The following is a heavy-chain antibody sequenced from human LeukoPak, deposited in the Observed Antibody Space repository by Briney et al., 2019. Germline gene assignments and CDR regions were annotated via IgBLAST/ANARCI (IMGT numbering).Heavy chain of an antibody. Sequence: GGSLRLSCAASGFTFSSYSMNWVRQAPGKGLEWVSSISSSSSYIYYADSVKGRFTIPRDNAKNSLYLQMNSLRAEDTAVYYCASQFLCSGGSCYSRGWFDPWGQGTMVTVSS. J-gene: IGHJ5*01. D-gene: IGHD2-15*01. CDR3: ASQFLCSGGSCYSRGWFDP. CDR2: ISSSSSYI. CDR1: GFTFSSYS. V-gene: IGHV3-21*01.